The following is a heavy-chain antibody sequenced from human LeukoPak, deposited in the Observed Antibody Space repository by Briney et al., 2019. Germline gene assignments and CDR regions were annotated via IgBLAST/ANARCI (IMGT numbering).Heavy chain of an antibody. V-gene: IGHV3-30*18. CDR2: ISSDGNNI. CDR1: GFTLNGYG. D-gene: IGHD3-10*01. CDR3: AKGELTMIRGVLTH. J-gene: IGHJ4*02. Sequence: GGSLRLSCAASGFTLNGYGMHWARQAPGKGLDWVAVISSDGNNIYYADSVKGRFAISRDNSKNTLFLQMNSLRAEDTAVYYCAKGELTMIRGVLTHWGQGTLVTVSS.